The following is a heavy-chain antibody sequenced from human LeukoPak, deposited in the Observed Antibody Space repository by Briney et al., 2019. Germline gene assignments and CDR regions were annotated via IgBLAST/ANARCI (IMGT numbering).Heavy chain of an antibody. J-gene: IGHJ4*02. CDR2: IYSGGST. D-gene: IGHD2-2*01. CDR3: ARAGQGYCTSASCYLSLDY. V-gene: IGHV4-38-2*02. Sequence: SETPSLTCTVSGYSISSGYYWTWIRQPAGKGLEWIGRIYSGGSTNYNPSLKSRVAISVDKSKNQFSLNLISVTAADTAVYYCARAGQGYCTSASCYLSLDYWGQGTLVTVSS. CDR1: GYSISSGYY.